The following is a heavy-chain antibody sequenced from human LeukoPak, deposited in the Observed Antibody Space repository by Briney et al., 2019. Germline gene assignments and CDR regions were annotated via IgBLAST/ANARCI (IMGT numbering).Heavy chain of an antibody. Sequence: GSLRLSCAASGFTFSDYYMNWVRQAPGKGLEWVANIKQDGSEKYYVDSVKGRFTISRDNAKNSLFLQMNSLRAEDTAVYYCATGRQMGYWGQGTLVTVSS. J-gene: IGHJ4*02. CDR1: GFTFSDYY. V-gene: IGHV3-7*03. D-gene: IGHD5-24*01. CDR3: ATGRQMGY. CDR2: IKQDGSEK.